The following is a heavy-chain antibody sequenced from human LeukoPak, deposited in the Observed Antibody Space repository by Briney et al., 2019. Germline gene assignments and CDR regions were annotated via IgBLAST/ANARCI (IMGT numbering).Heavy chain of an antibody. CDR1: GGSISSYY. Sequence: SETLSLTCTVSGGSISSYYWSWIRQPPGKGLEWIGYIYYSGSTNYNPSLKSRVTISVDTSKNQFSLKLSSVAAADTAVYYCARGGIVVVPAANSRAFDIWGQGTMVTVSS. CDR2: IYYSGST. D-gene: IGHD2-2*01. J-gene: IGHJ3*02. CDR3: ARGGIVVVPAANSRAFDI. V-gene: IGHV4-59*01.